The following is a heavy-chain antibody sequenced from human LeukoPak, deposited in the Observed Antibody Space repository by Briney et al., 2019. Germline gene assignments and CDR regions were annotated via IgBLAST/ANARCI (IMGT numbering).Heavy chain of an antibody. CDR2: IYYSGSP. CDR1: GGSISSGGYY. D-gene: IGHD5-24*01. Sequence: PSQTLSLTCTVSGGSISSGGYYWRWLRQPPGKGLEWSVYIYYSGSPYYNPSLKSRVTISVDTSKNQFSLKLSSVTAADTAVYYCARSVEMATIQTFYYWGQGTLVTVSS. CDR3: ARSVEMATIQTFYY. V-gene: IGHV4-31*03. J-gene: IGHJ4*02.